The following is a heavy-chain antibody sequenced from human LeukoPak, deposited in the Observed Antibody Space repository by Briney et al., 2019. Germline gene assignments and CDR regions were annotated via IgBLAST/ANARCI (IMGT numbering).Heavy chain of an antibody. CDR1: GFTFNSYA. CDR3: TKAWAAAGIFDS. CDR2: ITHSGGGT. Sequence: GGSLRLSCAASGFTFNSYAMSWVRQAPGKGLAWVSTITHSGGGTFYADSVKGRFTISRDISENTLYLQMNSLRVEDTAVYYCTKAWAAAGIFDSWGLGTLVTVS. D-gene: IGHD6-13*01. V-gene: IGHV3-23*01. J-gene: IGHJ4*02.